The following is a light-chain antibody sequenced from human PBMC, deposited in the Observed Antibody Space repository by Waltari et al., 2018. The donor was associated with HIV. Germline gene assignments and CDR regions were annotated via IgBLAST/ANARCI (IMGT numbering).Light chain of an antibody. CDR3: QQYYGGPYT. CDR1: QSVLYRSNNKNY. Sequence: DTVMTQSPDSLAVSLGERATINCKSSQSVLYRSNNKNYLAWYQQKPGQPPKLLIYWASTRESGVPDRFIGSGSGTDFTLTISSLQAEDVAVYYCQQYYGGPYTFGQGTKLEIK. J-gene: IGKJ2*01. CDR2: WAS. V-gene: IGKV4-1*01.